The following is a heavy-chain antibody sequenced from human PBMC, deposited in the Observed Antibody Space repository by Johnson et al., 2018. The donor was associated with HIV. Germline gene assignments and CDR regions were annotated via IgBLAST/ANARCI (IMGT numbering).Heavy chain of an antibody. CDR1: GFTFSSYA. Sequence: QVPLVESGGGLVQPGGSLRLSCPASGFTFSSYAMHWVRQAPGKGLEWVAVISYDGSNKYYAASVKGRFTISRDNSKNTMYLQMNSLRAEDTAVYYCAKPSTESAFDIWGQGTMVTVSS. D-gene: IGHD1-1*01. CDR2: ISYDGSNK. CDR3: AKPSTESAFDI. J-gene: IGHJ3*02. V-gene: IGHV3-30-3*02.